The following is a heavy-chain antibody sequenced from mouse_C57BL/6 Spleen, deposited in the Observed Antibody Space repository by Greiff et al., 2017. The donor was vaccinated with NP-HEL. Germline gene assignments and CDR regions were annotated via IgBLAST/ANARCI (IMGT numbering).Heavy chain of an antibody. CDR2: IDPENGDT. Sequence: EVKLQESGAELVRPGASVKLSCTASGFNIKNDYMHWVKQRPEQGLEWIGWIDPENGDTEYASKFQGKATITADTSSNTAYLQLSSLTSEDTAVYYCTTGGSSSGGYYAMDYWGQGTSVTVSS. J-gene: IGHJ4*01. CDR3: TTGGSSSGGYYAMDY. V-gene: IGHV14-4*01. CDR1: GFNIKNDY. D-gene: IGHD1-1*01.